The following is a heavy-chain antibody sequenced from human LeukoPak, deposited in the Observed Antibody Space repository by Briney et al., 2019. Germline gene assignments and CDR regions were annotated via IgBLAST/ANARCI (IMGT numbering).Heavy chain of an antibody. Sequence: GGSLRLSCAASGFTFSSYAMSWVRQAPGKGLEWVSAISGSGGSTYYADSVKGRFTISRDNSKNTLYLQMNSLRAEDTAVYYCAKGVVDCSSTSCYRPYYYYMDVWGKGTTVTVSS. J-gene: IGHJ6*03. CDR1: GFTFSSYA. CDR3: AKGVVDCSSTSCYRPYYYYMDV. D-gene: IGHD2-2*02. V-gene: IGHV3-23*01. CDR2: ISGSGGST.